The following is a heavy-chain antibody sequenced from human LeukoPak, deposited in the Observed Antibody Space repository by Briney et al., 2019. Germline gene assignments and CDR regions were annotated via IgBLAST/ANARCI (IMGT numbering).Heavy chain of an antibody. Sequence: SVKVSCKASGYTFTSYGISWVRQAPGQGLEWMGGIIPIFGTANYAQKFQGRVTITADKSTSTAYMELSSLRSEDTAVYYCATGGYSGYDYFPGYWGQGTLVTVSS. CDR3: ATGGYSGYDYFPGY. D-gene: IGHD5-12*01. V-gene: IGHV1-69*06. CDR2: IIPIFGTA. J-gene: IGHJ4*02. CDR1: GYTFTSYG.